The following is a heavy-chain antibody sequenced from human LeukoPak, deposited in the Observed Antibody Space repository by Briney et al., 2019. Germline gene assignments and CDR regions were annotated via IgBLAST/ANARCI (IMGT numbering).Heavy chain of an antibody. CDR1: GGPISSGGYY. CDR2: IYYSGST. J-gene: IGHJ4*02. Sequence: TLSLTCSVSGGPISSGGYYWSWIRQHPGEGLEGIGYIYYSGSTYFHPSLKSRVTISVDTSKSQFSLELSSVTAADTAVYYCARGRLLTYLDYWGQGSLVTVSS. D-gene: IGHD2-15*01. CDR3: ARGRLLTYLDY. V-gene: IGHV4-31*03.